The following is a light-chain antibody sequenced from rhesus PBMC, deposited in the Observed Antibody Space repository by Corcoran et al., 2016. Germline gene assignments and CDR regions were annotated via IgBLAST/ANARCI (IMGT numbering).Light chain of an antibody. CDR3: QQYSYWPLT. V-gene: IGKV3-42*03. CDR2: GAS. CDR1: QSVSNN. Sequence: EIVMTQSPATLSLSPGERATLSCRASQSVSNNLAWYQQQPGQAPSLFIFGASPRATGIPDRFRGSGSGTDFNLPISSLGPEDFTVYYCQQYSYWPLTFGGGTKVEIK. J-gene: IGKJ4*01.